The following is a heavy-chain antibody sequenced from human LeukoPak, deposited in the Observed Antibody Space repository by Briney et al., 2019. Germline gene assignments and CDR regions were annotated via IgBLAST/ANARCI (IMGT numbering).Heavy chain of an antibody. Sequence: GGSLRLSCAASGFTFSNAWMSWVRQAPGKGLEWVGRIKSKAAGGATDYAAPVKGRITISRDDSKNTLYLQMNSLKTEDTAVYYCTTAYYDTSGFDYWGQGTLVTVSS. D-gene: IGHD3-22*01. CDR2: IKSKAAGGAT. V-gene: IGHV3-15*01. CDR3: TTAYYDTSGFDY. J-gene: IGHJ4*02. CDR1: GFTFSNAW.